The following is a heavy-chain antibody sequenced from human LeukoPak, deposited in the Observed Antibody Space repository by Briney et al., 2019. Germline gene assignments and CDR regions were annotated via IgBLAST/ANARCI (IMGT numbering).Heavy chain of an antibody. Sequence: GGSLRLSCAASGFTFSRYNMVWVRQAPGKGLEWISYISSTLYSTFYTDSVKGRFTISRDNAKNSLFLQMNGLRAEDTAVYYCARVRADYGSGSSFDYWGQGTLVTVSS. J-gene: IGHJ4*02. V-gene: IGHV3-48*01. CDR3: ARVRADYGSGSSFDY. CDR1: GFTFSRYN. D-gene: IGHD3-10*01. CDR2: ISSTLYST.